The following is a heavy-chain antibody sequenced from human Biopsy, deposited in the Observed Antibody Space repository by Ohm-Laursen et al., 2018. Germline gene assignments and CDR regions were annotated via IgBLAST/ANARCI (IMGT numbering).Heavy chain of an antibody. CDR1: DYTFYSYG. J-gene: IGHJ3*02. CDR2: ITADEK. V-gene: IGHV1-18*04. Sequence: GASVKASCKASDYTFYSYGITWVRRAPGQGLEWMGWITADEKNSAPKFQGRVTMTTDMSTSTAYMELWGLKSDDTAVYYCARVFGGAYYSYAFDIWGQGTLVIVSS. CDR3: ARVFGGAYYSYAFDI. D-gene: IGHD1-26*01.